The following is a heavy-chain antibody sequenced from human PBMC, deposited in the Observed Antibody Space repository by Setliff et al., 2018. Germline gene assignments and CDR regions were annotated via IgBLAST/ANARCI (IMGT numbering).Heavy chain of an antibody. J-gene: IGHJ5*02. Sequence: SETLSLTCTVSGGSLSADYYWSWLRQPAGKGLEWIGHVHPDGSTNYNPSLYSRVVISVDTSKNQFSLKLTSVTAADPAVYYCVRALLWSGEGRFDPWGQGTLVTVSS. CDR1: GGSLSADYY. CDR2: VHPDGST. D-gene: IGHD3-10*01. CDR3: VRALLWSGEGRFDP. V-gene: IGHV4-61*09.